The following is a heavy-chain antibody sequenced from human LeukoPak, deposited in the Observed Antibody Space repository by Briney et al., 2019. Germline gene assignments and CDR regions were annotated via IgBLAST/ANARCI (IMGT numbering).Heavy chain of an antibody. CDR2: THHSGST. CDR1: GYSISSGNY. D-gene: IGHD1-26*01. CDR3: ARSARYSGSLYYFDY. J-gene: IGHJ4*02. Sequence: PSETLSLTCAVSGYSISSGNYCGWIRQPPGKGLEWIGSTHHSGSTYYNPSLKSRLTISVDTSKNQVSLKLSSVTAADTAVYYCARSARYSGSLYYFDYWGQGTLVTVSS. V-gene: IGHV4-38-2*01.